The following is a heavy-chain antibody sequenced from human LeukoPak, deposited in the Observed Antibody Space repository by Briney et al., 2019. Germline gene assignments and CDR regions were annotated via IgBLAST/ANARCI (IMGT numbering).Heavy chain of an antibody. D-gene: IGHD6-19*01. V-gene: IGHV1-18*01. J-gene: IGHJ4*02. CDR3: AREGDSSGWYLTSYFDY. CDR1: GYTFASYG. Sequence: GASVKVSCKASGYTFASYGISWVRQAPGQGLEWMGWISAYNGNKNYAQKLQSRVTMTTDTSTSTAYMELRSLRSDDTAVYYCAREGDSSGWYLTSYFDYWGQGTLVTVSS. CDR2: ISAYNGNK.